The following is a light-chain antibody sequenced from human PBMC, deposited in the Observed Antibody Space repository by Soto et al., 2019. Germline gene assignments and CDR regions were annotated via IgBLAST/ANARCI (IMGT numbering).Light chain of an antibody. CDR2: AAS. V-gene: IGKV1-8*01. CDR3: PESDCTPRR. CDR1: QGISSY. Sequence: RVKISLAALSAHKGDRVTITCRASQGISSYLAWYQQKPGKAPKLLIYAASTLQSGVPSRFSGSGSGTDFTLTISSLQPEDFATYYCPESDCTPRRFGQVAKVAIK. J-gene: IGKJ1*01.